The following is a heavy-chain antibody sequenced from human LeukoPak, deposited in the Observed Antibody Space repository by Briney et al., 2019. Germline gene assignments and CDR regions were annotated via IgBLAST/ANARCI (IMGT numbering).Heavy chain of an antibody. D-gene: IGHD2-2*01. Sequence: GGSLRLSCAASGFTFSSYSMNWVRQAPGKGLEWVSSISSSSYIYYADSVKGRFTISRDNAKNSLYLQMNSLRAEDTAVYYCASTTDILGYCSSTSCAFDYWGQGTLVTVSS. CDR3: ASTTDILGYCSSTSCAFDY. V-gene: IGHV3-21*01. J-gene: IGHJ4*02. CDR1: GFTFSSYS. CDR2: ISSSSYI.